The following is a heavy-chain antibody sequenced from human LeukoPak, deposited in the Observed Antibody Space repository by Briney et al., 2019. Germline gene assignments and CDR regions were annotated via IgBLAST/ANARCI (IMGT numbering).Heavy chain of an antibody. V-gene: IGHV3-30*04. CDR1: GFTLSSYA. CDR2: ISYDGSNK. CDR3: AGSGWPRDY. J-gene: IGHJ4*02. Sequence: PGRSLRLSCAVSGFTLSSYAMHWVRQAPGKGLEWVAVISYDGSNKYYADSVKGRFTISRDNAKNSLYLQMNSLRAEDTAVYYCAGSGWPRDYWGQGTLVTVSS. D-gene: IGHD6-19*01.